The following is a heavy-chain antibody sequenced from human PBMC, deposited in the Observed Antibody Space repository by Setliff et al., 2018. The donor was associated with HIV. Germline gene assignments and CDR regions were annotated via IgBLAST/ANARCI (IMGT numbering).Heavy chain of an antibody. V-gene: IGHV3-21*06. CDR2: ISAGSSYI. CDR1: GLIFSTYT. Sequence: GGSLRLSCAASGLIFSTYTMNWVRQAPGKGLEWVSSISAGSSYIYYADSVKGRFTISRDNAKNSLYLQMYGLRAEDTAVYYCTRGVDSDYWGQGTQGTVS. J-gene: IGHJ4*02. D-gene: IGHD2-15*01. CDR3: TRGVDSDY.